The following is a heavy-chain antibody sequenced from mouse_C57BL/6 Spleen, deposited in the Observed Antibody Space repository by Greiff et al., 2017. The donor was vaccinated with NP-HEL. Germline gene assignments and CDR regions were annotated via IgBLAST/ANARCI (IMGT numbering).Heavy chain of an antibody. CDR1: GYAFSSSW. Sequence: VKLVESGPELVKPGASVKISCKASGYAFSSSWMNWVKQRPGKGLEWIGRIYPGDGDTNYNGKFKGKATLTADKSSSTAYMQLSSLTSEDSAVYFCARTPTVVGYYAMDYWGQGTSVTVSS. CDR3: ARTPTVVGYYAMDY. D-gene: IGHD1-1*01. V-gene: IGHV1-82*01. CDR2: IYPGDGDT. J-gene: IGHJ4*01.